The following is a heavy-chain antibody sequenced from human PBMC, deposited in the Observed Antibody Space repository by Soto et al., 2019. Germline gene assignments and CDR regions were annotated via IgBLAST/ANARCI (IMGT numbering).Heavy chain of an antibody. CDR3: AKDAGSVCSGGSCYFQAPDY. CDR1: GFTFNILG. D-gene: IGHD2-15*01. J-gene: IGHJ4*02. Sequence: GGSLLLSCAASGFTFNILGMGWVRQAPGRGLESVQIISGSGGSTYYADSVSGRFTISIDNSKNTLYVQMNSLRVEDTAVYYCAKDAGSVCSGGSCYFQAPDYWGQGTMVTVSS. V-gene: IGHV3-23*01. CDR2: ISGSGGST.